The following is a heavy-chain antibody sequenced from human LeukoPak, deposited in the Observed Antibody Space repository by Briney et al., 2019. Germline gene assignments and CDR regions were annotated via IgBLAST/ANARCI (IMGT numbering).Heavy chain of an antibody. J-gene: IGHJ4*02. CDR2: TYYRSKWYT. Sequence: SQTLLLTCAISGDSVSSNSAARNWVRQSPSRGLEWLGRTYYRSKWYTDYAESVKSRITINPDTSKNQFSLQVNSVTPEDTAVYYCARGSSRIYYYDSSGYSHAFDYWGQGILVTVSS. D-gene: IGHD3-22*01. CDR3: ARGSSRIYYYDSSGYSHAFDY. CDR1: GDSVSSNSAA. V-gene: IGHV6-1*01.